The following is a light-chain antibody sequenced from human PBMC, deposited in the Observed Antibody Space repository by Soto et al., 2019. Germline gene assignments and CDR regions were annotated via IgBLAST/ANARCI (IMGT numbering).Light chain of an antibody. CDR2: TND. V-gene: IGLV1-44*01. Sequence: QPVLTQPPSASGTPGQRVTISCSGSTSNIGSNTVNWYQQLPGAAPKVLIYTNDKRPSGVPDRFSGSKSGTAASLAISGLQSDDEADYYCSAWDDTLNCPVFGGGTKLTVL. CDR1: TSNIGSNT. J-gene: IGLJ2*01. CDR3: SAWDDTLNCPV.